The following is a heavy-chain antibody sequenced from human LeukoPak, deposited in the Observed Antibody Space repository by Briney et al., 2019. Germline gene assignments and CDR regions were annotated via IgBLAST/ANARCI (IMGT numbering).Heavy chain of an antibody. CDR3: ARDESGDNDAFDI. D-gene: IGHD2-21*01. CDR2: ISSSNTYI. J-gene: IGHJ3*02. CDR1: GFTFSSYT. Sequence: GGSLRLSCAASGFTFSSYTMNWVRQAPGKGLEWVSSISSSNTYIYYADSVKGRFTISRGNAKNSLYLQMNSLRVEDTAVYYCARDESGDNDAFDIWGQGTMVTVSS. V-gene: IGHV3-21*01.